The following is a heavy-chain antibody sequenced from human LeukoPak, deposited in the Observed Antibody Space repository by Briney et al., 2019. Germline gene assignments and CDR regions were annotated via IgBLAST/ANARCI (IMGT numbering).Heavy chain of an antibody. J-gene: IGHJ3*02. CDR1: ADSFSSHY. V-gene: IGHV4-59*11. CDR3: ARDLVTVTKGFDI. CDR2: ISYIGST. Sequence: SETLSLTCAVSADSFSSHYWTWIRQPPGKGLEWIGYISYIGSTNYNPSLKSRVTISIDTSKSQFSLKLTSVTAADTAVYYCARDLVTVTKGFDIWGQGTMVSVSS. D-gene: IGHD4-17*01.